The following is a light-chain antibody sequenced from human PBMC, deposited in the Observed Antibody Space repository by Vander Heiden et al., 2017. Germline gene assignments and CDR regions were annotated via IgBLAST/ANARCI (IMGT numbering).Light chain of an antibody. CDR2: AAS. Sequence: DIQMTQSPSSLSASVGDRVTITCRASKSISSYLNWYQQKPGKAPKLLIYAASSLQSGVPSRFSGSGSGTDFTHTISSLQPEDFATYYCQQSYSTPPTFGQGTKVEIK. CDR3: QQSYSTPPT. V-gene: IGKV1-39*01. CDR1: KSISSY. J-gene: IGKJ1*01.